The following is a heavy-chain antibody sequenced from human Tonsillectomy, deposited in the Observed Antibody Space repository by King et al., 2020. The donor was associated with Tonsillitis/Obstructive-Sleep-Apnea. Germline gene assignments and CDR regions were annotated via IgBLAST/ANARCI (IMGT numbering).Heavy chain of an antibody. CDR3: ARLDYDILTGAYYGMDV. V-gene: IGHV3-13*01. CDR1: GFTFSSYD. Sequence: VQLVESGGGLVQPGGSLRLSCAASGFTFSSYDMLWVRQPTGKGLEWVSAIGSAGDTYYPGAVKGRFTIPRENVKNYSYLQMNSLRAGDTAVYYCARLDYDILTGAYYGMDVWGQGTTVTVSS. J-gene: IGHJ6*02. CDR2: IGSAGDT. D-gene: IGHD3-9*01.